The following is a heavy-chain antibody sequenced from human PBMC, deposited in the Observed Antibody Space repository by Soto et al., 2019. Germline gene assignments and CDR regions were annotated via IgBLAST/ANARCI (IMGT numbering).Heavy chain of an antibody. Sequence: QVQLVQSGAEVKKPGASVKVSCKASGYTFTSYYMHWVRQAPGQGLEWMGIINPSGGSTSYAQKFQGRVTMTRDTSTSTVYMELSSLRSEDTAVYSCARSNVRDWFDPWGQGTLVTVSS. J-gene: IGHJ5*02. CDR2: INPSGGST. CDR3: ARSNVRDWFDP. CDR1: GYTFTSYY. V-gene: IGHV1-46*01.